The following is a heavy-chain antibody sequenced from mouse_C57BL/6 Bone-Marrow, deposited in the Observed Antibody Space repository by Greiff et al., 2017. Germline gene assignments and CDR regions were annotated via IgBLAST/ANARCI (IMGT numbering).Heavy chain of an antibody. CDR3: ARPSTMITTAWFAY. D-gene: IGHD2-4*01. Sequence: EVQLQESGGGLVQPGESLKLSCESNEYEFPSHDMSWVRKTPEKRLELVAAINSDGGSTYYPDTMERRFIISRDNTKKTLYLQMSSLRSEDTALYYCARPSTMITTAWFAYWGQGTLVTVSA. J-gene: IGHJ3*01. CDR2: INSDGGST. CDR1: EYEFPSHD. V-gene: IGHV5-2*01.